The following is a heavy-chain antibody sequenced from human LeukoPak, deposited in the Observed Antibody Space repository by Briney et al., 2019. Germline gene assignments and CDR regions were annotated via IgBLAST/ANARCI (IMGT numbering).Heavy chain of an antibody. V-gene: IGHV3-7*01. J-gene: IGHJ5*02. CDR1: GFSDRDYW. Sequence: GGSLRLFCAASGFSDRDYWMIWVRQAPGKGLEWVANLKQDGSEKTYVDSVTGRFTISRDNAKNSLYLQMNSLRVEDTAMYYCVRDGGTDWYDPWGQGTLVTVFS. CDR3: VRDGGTDWYDP. CDR2: LKQDGSEK. D-gene: IGHD3-16*01.